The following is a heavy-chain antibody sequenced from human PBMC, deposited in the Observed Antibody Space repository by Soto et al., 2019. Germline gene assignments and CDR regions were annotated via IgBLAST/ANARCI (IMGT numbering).Heavy chain of an antibody. J-gene: IGHJ4*02. CDR2: INQDGSEE. D-gene: IGHD6-6*01. CDR1: GFTFSVFS. V-gene: IGHV3-7*01. CDR3: VKGRSSSAF. Sequence: EVQLVESGGGLVQPGGSLRLSCAASGFTFSVFSMSWVRQTPGKGLEWVASINQDGSEEDYVGSVRGRFTISRDNAKTLLYLQLNSLRAEDPALYICVKGRSSSAFWGQETLVTVSS.